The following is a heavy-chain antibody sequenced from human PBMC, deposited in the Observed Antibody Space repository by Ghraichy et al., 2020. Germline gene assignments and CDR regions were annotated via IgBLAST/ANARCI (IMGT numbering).Heavy chain of an antibody. CDR3: AREIVMTRGAALDI. Sequence: GGSLRLSCEASGFSFSSYEFNWVRQAPGKGLEWVSYITSSGSTMLYADSVKGRFTISRDNATKSLYLQMNSLRAEDTAVYYFAREIVMTRGAALDIWGQGTMVTVSS. CDR2: ITSSGSTM. D-gene: IGHD3-16*01. J-gene: IGHJ3*02. V-gene: IGHV3-48*03. CDR1: GFSFSSYE.